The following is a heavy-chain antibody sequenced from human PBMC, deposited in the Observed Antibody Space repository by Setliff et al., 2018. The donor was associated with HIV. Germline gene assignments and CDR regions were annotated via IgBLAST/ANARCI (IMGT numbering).Heavy chain of an antibody. J-gene: IGHJ4*02. V-gene: IGHV1-18*01. Sequence: ASVKVSCKASGYTFTSYGISWVRQAPGQGLEWMGWISTYNGNTNYAQKLQGRVTMTTDTSTSTAYMELSSLRFEDTAVYYCARLPSAAMWGGSHHIGPSLGFDYWGQGTLVTVSS. CDR3: ARLPSAAMWGGSHHIGPSLGFDY. D-gene: IGHD2-2*01. CDR1: GYTFTSYG. CDR2: ISTYNGNT.